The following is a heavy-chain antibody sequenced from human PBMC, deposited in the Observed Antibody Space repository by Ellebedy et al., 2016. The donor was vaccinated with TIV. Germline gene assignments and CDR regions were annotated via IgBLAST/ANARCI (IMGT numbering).Heavy chain of an antibody. D-gene: IGHD2-2*02. V-gene: IGHV3-33*01. CDR1: GFTFSNYG. J-gene: IGHJ4*02. CDR2: IWYHGSET. CDR3: AREQSEFCSTTSCYNFGW. Sequence: GESLKISXAASGFTFSNYGMHWVRQAPGKGLEWVALIWYHGSETKYADSVKGRFTISRDNSKNTLYLQMNSLRAEDTAVYYCAREQSEFCSTTSCYNFGWWGQGTLVTVSS.